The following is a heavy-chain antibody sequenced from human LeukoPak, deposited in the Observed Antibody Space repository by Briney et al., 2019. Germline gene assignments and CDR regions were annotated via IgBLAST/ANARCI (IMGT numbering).Heavy chain of an antibody. J-gene: IGHJ4*02. Sequence: PGGSLRLSCAASGFSFSRYGMHWVRQAPGKGLEWVAVIWYDGSNKYYADSVKGRFTISRDNSKNTLYLQMNSLRAEDTAVYYCAREVVGAHDYWGQGTLVTVSS. V-gene: IGHV3-33*08. CDR1: GFSFSRYG. CDR2: IWYDGSNK. CDR3: AREVVGAHDY. D-gene: IGHD1-26*01.